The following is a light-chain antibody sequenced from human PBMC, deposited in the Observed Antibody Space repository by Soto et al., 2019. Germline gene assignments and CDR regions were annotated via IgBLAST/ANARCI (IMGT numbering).Light chain of an antibody. Sequence: DIQMTQSPSSLSASVGDRVTITCRASQSISSYLNWYQQKPGKAPKLLNYAASSLQSGVPSRFSGSGSGTDFTLTIGSLQPEDFATYYCQQSYSTPYTFGQGTKLEIK. CDR3: QQSYSTPYT. V-gene: IGKV1-39*01. CDR2: AAS. J-gene: IGKJ2*01. CDR1: QSISSY.